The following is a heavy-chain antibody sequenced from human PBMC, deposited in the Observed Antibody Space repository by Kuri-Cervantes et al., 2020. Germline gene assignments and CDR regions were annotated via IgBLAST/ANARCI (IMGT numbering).Heavy chain of an antibody. J-gene: IGHJ4*02. Sequence: GESLKISCAASGFTFSSYAMSWVRQAPGKGLEWVAVISYDGSNKYYADSVKGRFTISRDNSKNTLYLQMNSLRAEDTAVYYCAKDPYSGSPPDYWGQGTLVTVSS. CDR3: AKDPYSGSPPDY. CDR2: ISYDGSNK. CDR1: GFTFSSYA. D-gene: IGHD1-26*01. V-gene: IGHV3-30*18.